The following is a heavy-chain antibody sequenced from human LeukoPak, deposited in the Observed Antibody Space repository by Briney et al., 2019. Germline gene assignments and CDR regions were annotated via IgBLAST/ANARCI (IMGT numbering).Heavy chain of an antibody. Sequence: GGSLRLSCAGSGFTFSSYGMHCVRPAPGKGLEWVALIRYDGNYHWYGDSAKGRFTISRDNSKDTVYLQMDSLRDEDTAVYYCARWGIVGHDAFDLWGQGTMVTVSS. D-gene: IGHD1-26*01. CDR1: GFTFSSYG. CDR2: IRYDGNYH. CDR3: ARWGIVGHDAFDL. V-gene: IGHV3-33*01. J-gene: IGHJ3*01.